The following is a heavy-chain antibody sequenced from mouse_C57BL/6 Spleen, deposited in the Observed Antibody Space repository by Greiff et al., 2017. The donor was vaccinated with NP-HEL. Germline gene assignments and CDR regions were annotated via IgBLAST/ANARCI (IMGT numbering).Heavy chain of an antibody. CDR2: IDPETGGP. CDR3: TRWNYGSLAY. CDR1: GYTFTDYE. D-gene: IGHD1-1*01. Sequence: VQLQQSGAELVRPGASVTLSCKASGYTFTDYEMHWVKQTPVHGLEWIGAIDPETGGPAYNQKFKGKAILTADKSSSTAYMELRSLTSEDSAVYYCTRWNYGSLAYWGQGTLVTVSA. J-gene: IGHJ3*01. V-gene: IGHV1-15*01.